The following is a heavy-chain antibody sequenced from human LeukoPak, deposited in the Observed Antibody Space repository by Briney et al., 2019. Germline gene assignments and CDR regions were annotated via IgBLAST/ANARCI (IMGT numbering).Heavy chain of an antibody. Sequence: GGSLRLSCAASGFTFSSYSMNWVRQAPGKGLEWVSYISTSSTTIDFTDSVKGRFTISRDNAKNSLFPQMNSLRDEDTAVYYCARARTTVANHFDFWGQGTLVTVSS. CDR3: ARARTTVANHFDF. V-gene: IGHV3-48*02. CDR1: GFTFSSYS. CDR2: ISTSSTTI. D-gene: IGHD4-17*01. J-gene: IGHJ4*02.